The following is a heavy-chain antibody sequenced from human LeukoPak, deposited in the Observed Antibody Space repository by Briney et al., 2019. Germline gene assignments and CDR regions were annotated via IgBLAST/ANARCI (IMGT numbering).Heavy chain of an antibody. Sequence: PGGSLRLSCAASGFTFSSYAMSWVRQAPGKGLEWVSAISGSGGSTYYADSVKGRFTISRDNSKNTLYLQMNSLRAEDTAVYYCAKGSGYSYAYSVDYWGQGTLVTVSS. CDR1: GFTFSSYA. CDR2: ISGSGGST. J-gene: IGHJ4*02. CDR3: AKGSGYSYAYSVDY. D-gene: IGHD5-18*01. V-gene: IGHV3-23*01.